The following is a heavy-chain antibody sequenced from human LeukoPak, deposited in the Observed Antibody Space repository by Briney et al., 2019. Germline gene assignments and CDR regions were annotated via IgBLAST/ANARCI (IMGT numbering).Heavy chain of an antibody. CDR1: GYTFPNFG. CDR2: ISPYSGDT. D-gene: IGHD1-26*01. CDR3: ARGNVGATRGLDY. Sequence: ASVTVSCKASGYTFPNFGISWVRQAPGQGLEWMGWISPYSGDTNYAQNLQGRVTMTTDTSTTTAFMELTSLRSDDTAVYYCARGNVGATRGLDYWGQGTLVTVSS. J-gene: IGHJ4*02. V-gene: IGHV1-18*01.